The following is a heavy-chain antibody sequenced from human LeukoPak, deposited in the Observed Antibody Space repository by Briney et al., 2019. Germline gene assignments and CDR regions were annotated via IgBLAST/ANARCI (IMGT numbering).Heavy chain of an antibody. Sequence: SETLSLTCAVSGGSISSGGYSWSWIRQPPGKGLEWIGYIYHSGSTYYNPSLKSRVTISVDRSKNQFSLKLSSVTAADTAVYYCARARNTVTRLDYWGQGTLVTVSS. CDR1: GGSISSGGYS. J-gene: IGHJ4*02. CDR3: ARARNTVTRLDY. V-gene: IGHV4-30-2*01. CDR2: IYHSGST. D-gene: IGHD4-17*01.